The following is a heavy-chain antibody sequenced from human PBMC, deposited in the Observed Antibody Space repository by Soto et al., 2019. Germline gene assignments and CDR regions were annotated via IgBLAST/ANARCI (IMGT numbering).Heavy chain of an antibody. CDR3: ARDGLRSSSLQQTLSPFDS. V-gene: IGHV1-18*01. D-gene: IGHD6-13*01. CDR1: GYTFTSYG. Sequence: QVQLVQSGAEVKKPGASVKVSCKASGYTFTSYGINWVRQAPGQGLEWMGWSSTYNGDTNYAQKLQGRVTMTTDTSTSTAYMELRSLRSDDTAVYYCARDGLRSSSLQQTLSPFDSCGQGTLVTVSS. J-gene: IGHJ4*02. CDR2: SSTYNGDT.